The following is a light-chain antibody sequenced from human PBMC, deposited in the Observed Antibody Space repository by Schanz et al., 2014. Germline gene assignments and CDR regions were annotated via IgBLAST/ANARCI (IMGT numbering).Light chain of an antibody. V-gene: IGLV1-51*01. CDR1: SSNIGGNY. J-gene: IGLJ2*01. CDR2: DNY. CDR3: ATWDTNLSVVV. Sequence: QSVLTQPPSLSAAPGQRVTISCSGSSSNIGGNYVSWYRQLPGTAPILLIYDNYYRPSEIPDRFSGSNSGTSAALDITGLQTGDEADYYCATWDTNLSVVVFGGGTKLTVL.